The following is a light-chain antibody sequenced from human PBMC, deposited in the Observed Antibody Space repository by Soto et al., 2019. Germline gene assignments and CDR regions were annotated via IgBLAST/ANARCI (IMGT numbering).Light chain of an antibody. J-gene: IGLJ7*01. V-gene: IGLV2-23*02. CDR1: SSDVGSHNL. CDR2: EVS. Sequence: QSALTQPASVSGSPGQSITISCTGTSSDVGSHNLVSWYQQHPGQAPKLMIYEVSKRPLGVSARFSASKSDNTASLTNSGLQAEDEADYYCCSYGGSRAVFGGGTQLTVL. CDR3: CSYGGSRAV.